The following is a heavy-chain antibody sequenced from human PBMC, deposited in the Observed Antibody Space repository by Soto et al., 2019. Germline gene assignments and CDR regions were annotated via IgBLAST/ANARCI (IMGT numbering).Heavy chain of an antibody. CDR1: GGSISSDTYY. CDR2: LFYSGST. CDR3: AAQYHHKWCAS. D-gene: IGHD2-2*01. J-gene: IGHJ5*01. V-gene: IGHV4-39*01. Sequence: PSETLSLTCIVSGGSISSDTYYWGWIRQPPGKGLEWIGSLFYSGSTSYNPSLKSRVTISVDTFKNQFSRKLTSVTAADTAVYYCAAQYHHKWCASWGQGTLVTVSS.